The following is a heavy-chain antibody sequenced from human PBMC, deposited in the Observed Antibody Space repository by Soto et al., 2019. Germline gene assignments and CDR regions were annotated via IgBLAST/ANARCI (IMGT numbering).Heavy chain of an antibody. CDR3: ARPLWRDDYNWGYVVL. D-gene: IGHD4-4*01. V-gene: IGHV3-30-3*01. Sequence: QVQLVESGGGVVQPGRSLRLSCAASGFTFSSYAMHWVRQAPGKGLEWVAVISYDGSNKYYADSVKGRFTISRDNSKNPLYLQMNSLRTEDTAVYYCARPLWRDDYNWGYVVLWGRGTLVTVSS. J-gene: IGHJ2*01. CDR1: GFTFSSYA. CDR2: ISYDGSNK.